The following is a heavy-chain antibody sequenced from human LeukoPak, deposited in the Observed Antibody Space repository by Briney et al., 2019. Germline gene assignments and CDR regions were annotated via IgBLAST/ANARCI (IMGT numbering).Heavy chain of an antibody. D-gene: IGHD6-13*01. Sequence: SETLSLTCTVSGGSISSSSYYWGWTRQPPGKGLEWIGSIYYSGSTYYNPSLKSRVTISVDTSKNQFSLKLSSVTAADTAGYYCARLSSDTGSSWFEYYFDYWGQGTLVTVSS. CDR1: GGSISSSSYY. CDR2: IYYSGST. CDR3: ARLSSDTGSSWFEYYFDY. V-gene: IGHV4-39*01. J-gene: IGHJ4*02.